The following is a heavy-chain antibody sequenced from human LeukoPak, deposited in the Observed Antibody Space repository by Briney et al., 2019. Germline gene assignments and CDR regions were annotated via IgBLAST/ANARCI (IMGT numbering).Heavy chain of an antibody. D-gene: IGHD6-19*01. CDR2: ISAYNRNT. J-gene: IGHJ4*02. CDR1: GYTFTTYG. Sequence: ASVKVSCKASGYTFTTYGISWVRQAPGQGLEGRGWISAYNRNTNYAQTLQGRVTMTTDTSTSTAYMELRSLRSDDTAVYYCARDSSIAVAGSFDYWGQGTLVTASS. V-gene: IGHV1-18*01. CDR3: ARDSSIAVAGSFDY.